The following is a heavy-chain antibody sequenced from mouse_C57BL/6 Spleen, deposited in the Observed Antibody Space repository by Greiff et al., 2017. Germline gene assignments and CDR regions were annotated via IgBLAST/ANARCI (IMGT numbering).Heavy chain of an antibody. D-gene: IGHD2-1*01. J-gene: IGHJ4*01. CDR2: ISYSGST. V-gene: IGHV3-1*01. CDR1: GYSITSGYD. CDR3: ARAGNYGHYYAMDY. Sequence: EVKLVESGPGMVKPSQSLSLTCTVTGYSITSGYDWHWIRHFPGNKLEWMGYISYSGSTNYNPSLKSRISITHDTSKNHFFLKLNSVTTEDTATYYCARAGNYGHYYAMDYWGQGTSVTVSS.